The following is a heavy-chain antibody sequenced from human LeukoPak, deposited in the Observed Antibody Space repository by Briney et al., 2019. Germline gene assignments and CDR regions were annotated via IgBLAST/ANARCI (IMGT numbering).Heavy chain of an antibody. Sequence: ASVKVSCKASGYTFTGYYMHWVRQAPGQGLEWMGWINPNSGGTNYAQKFQGRVTMTTDTSTSTAYMELRSLRSDDTAVYYCARVGPGCSSTSCYYYYYYMDVWGKGTTVTVSS. V-gene: IGHV1-2*02. D-gene: IGHD2-2*01. CDR1: GYTFTGYY. CDR2: INPNSGGT. J-gene: IGHJ6*03. CDR3: ARVGPGCSSTSCYYYYYYMDV.